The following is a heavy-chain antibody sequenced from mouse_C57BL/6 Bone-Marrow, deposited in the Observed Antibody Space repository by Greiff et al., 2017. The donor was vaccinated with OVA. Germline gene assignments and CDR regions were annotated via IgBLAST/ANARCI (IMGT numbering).Heavy chain of an antibody. V-gene: IGHV14-3*01. J-gene: IGHJ4*01. CDR2: IDTANGNT. CDR3: ASSVYYAMDY. CDR1: GFNIKNTY. Sequence: VQLQQSVAELVRPGASVTLSCTASGFNIKNTYLHWVQQRPEQGLEWLGRIDTANGNTKYAAMFHGQATITANTYSHTAYLQLSSLTSEDTAIYYCASSVYYAMDYWGQGTSVTVSS.